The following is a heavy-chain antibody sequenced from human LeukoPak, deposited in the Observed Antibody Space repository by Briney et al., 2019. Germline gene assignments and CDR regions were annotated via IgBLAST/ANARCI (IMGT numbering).Heavy chain of an antibody. CDR2: IYYSGST. D-gene: IGHD3-10*01. CDR1: GGSISSYY. V-gene: IGHV4-59*08. Sequence: SETQSLTCTVSGGSISSYYWSWIRQPPGKGLEWIGYIYYSGSTNYNPSLKSRVTISVDTSKNQFSLKLSSVTAADTAVYYCARRGSGSYYPEYYYYGMDVWGQGTTVTVSS. CDR3: ARRGSGSYYPEYYYYGMDV. J-gene: IGHJ6*02.